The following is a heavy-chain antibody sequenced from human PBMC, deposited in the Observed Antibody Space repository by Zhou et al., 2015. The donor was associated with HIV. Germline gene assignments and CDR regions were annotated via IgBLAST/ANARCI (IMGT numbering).Heavy chain of an antibody. Sequence: QVQLVESGGGVVQPGRSLRLSCAASGFTFSSYGMHWVRQAPGKGLEWVAVISYDGSNKYYADSVKGRFTISRDNSKNTLYLQMNSLRAEDTAVYYCAKPLFSSITMIVVVDHAFDIWGQGTMVTVSS. D-gene: IGHD3-22*01. CDR1: GFTFSSYG. J-gene: IGHJ3*02. CDR3: AKPLFSSITMIVVVDHAFDI. V-gene: IGHV3-30*18. CDR2: ISYDGSNK.